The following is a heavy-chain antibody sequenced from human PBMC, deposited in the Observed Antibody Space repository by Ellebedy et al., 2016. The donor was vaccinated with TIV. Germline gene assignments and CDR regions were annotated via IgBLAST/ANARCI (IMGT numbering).Heavy chain of an antibody. D-gene: IGHD3-22*01. J-gene: IGHJ4*02. V-gene: IGHV1-46*04. Sequence: AASVKVSCKASGGTFSNYAFNWVRQAPGQGLEWMGIINPSGGSTTYAQKLQGRLTMTRDTSTSTVYMELSSLRSEDTAVYYCARARSSGWLHTPDYWGQGLLVTVSS. CDR3: ARARSSGWLHTPDY. CDR2: INPSGGST. CDR1: GGTFSNYA.